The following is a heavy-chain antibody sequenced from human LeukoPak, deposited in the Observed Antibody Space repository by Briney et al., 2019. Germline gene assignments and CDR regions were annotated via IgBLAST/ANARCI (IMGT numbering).Heavy chain of an antibody. CDR1: GGSFSGYY. Sequence: SETLSLTCAVYGGSFSGYYWSWIRQPPGKGLEWIGEINHSGNTNYNPSLKSRVTISVDTSKNHFSLNLSSVTAADTTIYYCAARDILTGLHDYWGQGTLVTVSS. CDR3: AARDILTGLHDY. D-gene: IGHD3-9*01. CDR2: INHSGNT. V-gene: IGHV4-34*01. J-gene: IGHJ4*02.